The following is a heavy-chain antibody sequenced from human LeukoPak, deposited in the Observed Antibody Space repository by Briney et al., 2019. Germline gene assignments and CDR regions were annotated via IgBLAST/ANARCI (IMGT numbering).Heavy chain of an antibody. CDR3: AGHYDSSGYRVDVFDI. CDR2: IRYDGSNR. D-gene: IGHD3-22*01. CDR1: GFTFSTYD. Sequence: GGSLRLSCATSGFTFSTYDMHWVRQAPGKGLEWVSFIRYDGSNRNYADSVQGRFTISRDNSKNSLYLQMNSLRAEDTAVYFCAGHYDSSGYRVDVFDIWGQGTMVTVSS. J-gene: IGHJ3*02. V-gene: IGHV3-30*02.